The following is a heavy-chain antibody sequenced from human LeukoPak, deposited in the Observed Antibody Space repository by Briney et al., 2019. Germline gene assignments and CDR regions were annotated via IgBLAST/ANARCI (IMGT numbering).Heavy chain of an antibody. V-gene: IGHV4-34*01. Sequence: PSETLSLTCAVYGGSFSGSYWSWIRQPPGKGLEWIGEINHSGSTNYNPSLKSRVTISVDTSKNQFSLKLSSVTAADTAVYYCARRRPQYCSGGSCYSAGRRGVFDYWGQGTLVTVSS. J-gene: IGHJ4*02. D-gene: IGHD2-15*01. CDR1: GGSFSGSY. CDR2: INHSGST. CDR3: ARRRPQYCSGGSCYSAGRRGVFDY.